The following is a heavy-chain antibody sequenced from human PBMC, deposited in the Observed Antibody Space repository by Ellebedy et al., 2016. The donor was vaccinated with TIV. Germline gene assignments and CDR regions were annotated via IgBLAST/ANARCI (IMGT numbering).Heavy chain of an antibody. Sequence: AASVKVSCKASGYTFTNYGVTWVRQAPGQGLEWMGWNSAYNGNTNYAQKLQGRVAMTTDTSKSTAYMELRRLRSDDTAVYYCASSIGIAVLGGAFEIWGQGTMVTVAS. CDR1: GYTFTNYG. D-gene: IGHD6-19*01. CDR2: NSAYNGNT. CDR3: ASSIGIAVLGGAFEI. V-gene: IGHV1-18*04. J-gene: IGHJ3*02.